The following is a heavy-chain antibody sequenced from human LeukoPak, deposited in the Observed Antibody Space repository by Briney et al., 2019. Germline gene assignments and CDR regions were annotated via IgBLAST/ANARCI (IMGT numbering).Heavy chain of an antibody. J-gene: IGHJ4*02. D-gene: IGHD4-17*01. V-gene: IGHV3-64*01. CDR1: GFTFSSYA. Sequence: GGSLRLSCAASGFTFSSYAMHWVRQAPGKGLEYVSAISSNGGSTYYANSVKGRFTISRDNSKNTLYLQMGSLRAEDMAVYYCAGDPYGDYGGYFDYWGQGTLVTVSS. CDR2: ISSNGGST. CDR3: AGDPYGDYGGYFDY.